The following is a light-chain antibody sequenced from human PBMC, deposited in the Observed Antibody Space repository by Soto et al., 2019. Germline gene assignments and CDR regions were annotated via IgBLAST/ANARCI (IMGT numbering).Light chain of an antibody. J-gene: IGKJ1*01. V-gene: IGKV1-39*01. CDR3: QQSYSTPWT. CDR2: GGS. CDR1: QNIHSF. Sequence: DIQMTQSPSSLAASVGDRVTITCRASQNIHSFLNWYQQKPGKAPQVLIYGGSALQSGVPSRFSGSGSGTDFTLTISSLQPEDFATYYCQQSYSTPWTFGQGTKVDIK.